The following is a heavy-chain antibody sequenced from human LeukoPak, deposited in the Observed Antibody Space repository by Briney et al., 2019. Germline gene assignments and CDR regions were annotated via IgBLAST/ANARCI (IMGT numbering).Heavy chain of an antibody. J-gene: IGHJ5*02. Sequence: SVKVSCKASGGTLSNYPFSWVRQAPGQGLEWMGKIIPSVGLTRYAEKFQGRLTLTGDTSTTTAYMELSSLTSDDTAVYYCARPRGDAAGVETWFDPWGPGTLVVVSS. CDR2: IIPSVGLT. D-gene: IGHD6-13*01. CDR1: GGTLSNYP. V-gene: IGHV1-69*02. CDR3: ARPRGDAAGVETWFDP.